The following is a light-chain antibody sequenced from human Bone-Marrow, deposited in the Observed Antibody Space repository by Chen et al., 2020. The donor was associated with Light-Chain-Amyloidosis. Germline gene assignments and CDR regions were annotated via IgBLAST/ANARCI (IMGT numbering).Light chain of an antibody. J-gene: IGLJ2*01. CDR1: DLPTKY. CDR2: RDT. CDR3: QSADSSGTYEVI. Sequence: SYELTRPPSMSVSPGQTARITCSGDDLPTKYAYCYQQKPGQAPVLVIHRDTERPSGISERFSGSSSGTTATLTISGVQAEDEADYHCQSADSSGTYEVIFGGGTKLTVL. V-gene: IGLV3-25*03.